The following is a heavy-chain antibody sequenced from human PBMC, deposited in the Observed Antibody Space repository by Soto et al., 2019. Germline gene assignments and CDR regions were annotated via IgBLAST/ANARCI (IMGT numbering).Heavy chain of an antibody. CDR1: GFTFSSYS. J-gene: IGHJ6*03. V-gene: IGHV3-21*01. CDR3: ARGLIVPAANGAGYYYMDV. D-gene: IGHD2-2*01. CDR2: ISSSTSYI. Sequence: GGSLRLSCAASGFTFSSYSMNWVRQAPGKGLEWVSSISSSTSYIYYADSVKGRFTISRDNAKNSLYLQMNSLRAEDKAVYYCARGLIVPAANGAGYYYMDVWGKGTTVTVSS.